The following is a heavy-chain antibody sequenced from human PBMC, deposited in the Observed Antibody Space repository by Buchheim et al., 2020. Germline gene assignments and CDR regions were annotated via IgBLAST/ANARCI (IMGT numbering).Heavy chain of an antibody. J-gene: IGHJ4*02. D-gene: IGHD1-26*01. CDR3: AKDQEWELGSIFWV. CDR2: ISGNGVTT. CDR1: GFTFNTYT. V-gene: IGHV3-23*01. Sequence: EVHLLESGGGLVQPGESLRLSCAASGFTFNTYTMGWVRQAPGKGLEWVSSISGNGVTTKYADSVKGRFTIARDNSRNILYLQMNSLRAEDTAVYFCAKDQEWELGSIFWVWGQGTL.